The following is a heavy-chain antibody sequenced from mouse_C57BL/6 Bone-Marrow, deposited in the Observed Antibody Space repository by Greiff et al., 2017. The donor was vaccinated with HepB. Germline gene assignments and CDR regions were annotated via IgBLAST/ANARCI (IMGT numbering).Heavy chain of an antibody. CDR2: IDPSDSYT. Sequence: VQLQQPGAELVRPGTSVKLSCKASGYTFTSYWMHWVKQRPGQGLEWIGVIDPSDSYTNYNQKFKGKATLTVDTSSSTAYMQLSSLTSEDSAVYYCARSQGRSSAWFAYWGQGTLVTVSA. CDR1: GYTFTSYW. CDR3: ARSQGRSSAWFAY. J-gene: IGHJ3*01. D-gene: IGHD6-1*01. V-gene: IGHV1-59*01.